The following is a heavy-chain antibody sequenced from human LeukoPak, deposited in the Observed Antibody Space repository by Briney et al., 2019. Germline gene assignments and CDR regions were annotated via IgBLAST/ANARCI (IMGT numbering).Heavy chain of an antibody. Sequence: PGGSLRLSCAASGFTLNMYSMNWVRQAPGKGLEWVSYVSSSSSLIYYSDSVRGRFTISRDSATNSVCPQMNSLRVEDTAVYYCAREDGYCSGGSCFTWYYMDVWGKGTTVTVSS. CDR1: GFTLNMYS. V-gene: IGHV3-48*01. CDR2: VSSSSSLI. J-gene: IGHJ6*03. D-gene: IGHD2-15*01. CDR3: AREDGYCSGGSCFTWYYMDV.